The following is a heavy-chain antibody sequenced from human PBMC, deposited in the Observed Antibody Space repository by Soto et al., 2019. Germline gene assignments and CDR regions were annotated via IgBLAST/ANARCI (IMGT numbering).Heavy chain of an antibody. CDR2: INPYNANT. CDR3: ARDWISPFCVSSSCPRGGWLVS. Sequence: APVKVSCKSSGYTLTDHGISWVRQAPGQGLEWMGWINPYNANTRYGEKVQGRVTMTTDTSSTVYMELTGLTSDDTAVYYCARDWISPFCVSSSCPRGGWLVSWGTRTLVTV. V-gene: IGHV1-18*04. J-gene: IGHJ1*01. D-gene: IGHD2-15*01. CDR1: GYTLTDHG.